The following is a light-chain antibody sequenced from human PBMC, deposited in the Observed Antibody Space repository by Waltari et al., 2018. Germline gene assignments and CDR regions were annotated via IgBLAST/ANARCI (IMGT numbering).Light chain of an antibody. Sequence: QLVLTQSPSASASLGASVKLTCPLSSGHSNYAIAWHQQQPEKGPRFLMKLDSDGSHNKRDGIPDRFSGSSSGAERYLTISSLQSEDEADYYCQTWGTGTVVFGGGTKLTVL. V-gene: IGLV4-69*01. CDR2: LDSDGSH. J-gene: IGLJ2*01. CDR1: SGHSNYA. CDR3: QTWGTGTVV.